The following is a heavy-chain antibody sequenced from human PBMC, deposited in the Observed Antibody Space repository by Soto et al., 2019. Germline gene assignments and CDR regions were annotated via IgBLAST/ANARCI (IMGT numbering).Heavy chain of an antibody. D-gene: IGHD1-20*01. J-gene: IGHJ4*02. Sequence: GASVKVSCKSSGYTFTSYGIIWVRQAPGQGLEWMGWISAYNGNTNYAQKLQGRVTMTTDTSTSTAYMELRSLRSDDTAVYYCARDQGITGTTGTFDYWGQGTLVNVSS. V-gene: IGHV1-18*04. CDR1: GYTFTSYG. CDR3: ARDQGITGTTGTFDY. CDR2: ISAYNGNT.